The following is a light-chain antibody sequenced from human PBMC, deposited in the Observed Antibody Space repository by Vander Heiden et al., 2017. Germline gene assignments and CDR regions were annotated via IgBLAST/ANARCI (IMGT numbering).Light chain of an antibody. Sequence: QSVFTQPPSVSAAPGQKVTTSCSGSTSNIGSDFVSWYQQIPGTAPKLLIYDSYERPSGIPDRVSGSLSATSATLGITGLQTGDEAVYYCGTWDTSLKSVVFGGGTKLTVL. CDR3: GTWDTSLKSVV. CDR1: TSNIGSDF. V-gene: IGLV1-51*01. CDR2: DSY. J-gene: IGLJ2*01.